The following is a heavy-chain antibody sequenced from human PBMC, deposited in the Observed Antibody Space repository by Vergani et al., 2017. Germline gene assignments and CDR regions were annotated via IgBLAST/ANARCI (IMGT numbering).Heavy chain of an antibody. CDR2: IYYSGST. CDR1: GASIRSSNYY. J-gene: IGHJ5*02. CDR3: ARHATVEWLVKLGWINP. D-gene: IGHD6-19*01. Sequence: QLQLQESGPGLVKPSATLSLTCSVSGASIRSSNYYWGWIRQPPGKGLEWVASIYYSGSTYYNPSLKSRVTISLDTSKNQFSLQLSSVTAADTAVYFCARHATVEWLVKLGWINPWGQGIMVTVSS. V-gene: IGHV4-39*01.